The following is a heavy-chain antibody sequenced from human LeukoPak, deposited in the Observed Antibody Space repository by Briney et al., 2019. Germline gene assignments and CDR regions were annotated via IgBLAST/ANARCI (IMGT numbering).Heavy chain of an antibody. V-gene: IGHV1-18*04. Sequence: ASVKVSCKASGYTFTSYGISWVRQAPGQGVAWMGWISAYNGNTNYAQKLQGRVTMTTDTSTSTAYMELRSLRSDDTAVYYCARDRFLGYCSSTSCYAGDYWGQGTLVTVSS. CDR1: GYTFTSYG. CDR2: ISAYNGNT. J-gene: IGHJ4*02. CDR3: ARDRFLGYCSSTSCYAGDY. D-gene: IGHD2-2*01.